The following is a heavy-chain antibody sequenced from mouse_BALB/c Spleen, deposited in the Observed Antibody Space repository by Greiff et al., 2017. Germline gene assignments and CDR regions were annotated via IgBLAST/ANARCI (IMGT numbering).Heavy chain of an antibody. CDR2: SRNKANDYTT. D-gene: IGHD1-1*01. V-gene: IGHV7-1*02. Sequence: EVMLVESGGGLVQPGGSLRLSCATSGFTFSDFYMEWVRQPPGKRLEWIAASRNKANDYTTEYSASVKGWFIVSRDTSQSILYLQMNALRAEDTAIYYCARVSPYGSRYFDVWGAGTTVTVSS. CDR3: ARVSPYGSRYFDV. CDR1: GFTFSDFY. J-gene: IGHJ1*01.